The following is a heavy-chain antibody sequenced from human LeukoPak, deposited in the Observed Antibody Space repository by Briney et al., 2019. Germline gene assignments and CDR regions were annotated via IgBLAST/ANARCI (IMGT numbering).Heavy chain of an antibody. D-gene: IGHD4-17*01. CDR3: RVTWWTTVTTGEDYFDY. CDR1: GFTFSGSS. Sequence: GGSLRLSCATSGFTFSGSSMHWVRQASGKGLEWVGRIRSKAHSYATAYAASVKGRFTISRDDSKNTAHLQMNSLKSEDTAVYYCRVTWWTTVTTGEDYFDYWGQGALVTVSS. CDR2: IRSKAHSYAT. V-gene: IGHV3-73*01. J-gene: IGHJ4*02.